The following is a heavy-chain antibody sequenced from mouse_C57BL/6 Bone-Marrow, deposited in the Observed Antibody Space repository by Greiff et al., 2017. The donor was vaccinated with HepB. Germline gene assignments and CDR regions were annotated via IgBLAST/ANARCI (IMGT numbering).Heavy chain of an antibody. CDR1: GYTFTDYY. Sequence: VQLQQSGPELVKPGASVKISCKASGYTFTDYYMNWVKQSHGKILEWIGDINPNNGGTSYNQKFKGKATLTVDKSSSTAYMELRSLTSEDSAVYYCARESNAYWGQGTLVTVSA. CDR3: ARESNAY. CDR2: INPNNGGT. V-gene: IGHV1-26*01. J-gene: IGHJ3*01. D-gene: IGHD1-3*01.